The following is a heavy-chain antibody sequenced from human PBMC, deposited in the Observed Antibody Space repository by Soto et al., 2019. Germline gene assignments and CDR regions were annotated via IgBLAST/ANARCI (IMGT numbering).Heavy chain of an antibody. CDR2: ISSSSSYI. D-gene: IGHD3-3*01. CDR3: ARDTRVFGVVTLSYYYGMDV. J-gene: IGHJ6*02. CDR1: GFSFSSYS. Sequence: PGGSLRLSCAASGFSFSSYSMNWVRQAPGKGLEWVSSISSSSSYIYYADSVKGRFTISRDNAKNSLYLQMNSLRAEDTAVYYCARDTRVFGVVTLSYYYGMDVWGQGTTVTV. V-gene: IGHV3-21*01.